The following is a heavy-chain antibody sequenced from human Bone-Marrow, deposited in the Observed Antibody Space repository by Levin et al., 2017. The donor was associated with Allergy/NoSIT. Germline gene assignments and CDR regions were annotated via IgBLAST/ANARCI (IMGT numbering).Heavy chain of an antibody. CDR1: GFSFSDYF. CDR2: ISKSGTSM. D-gene: IGHD3-16*01. CDR3: ARDSLGTGRISFWDWFDP. J-gene: IGHJ5*02. V-gene: IGHV3-11*01. Sequence: GGSLRLSCAASGFSFSDYFMSWIRQAPGKGPEWISYISKSGTSMYYADSVKGRFTISRDNAKNLLFLQMDSLRAEDTAVYYCARDSLGTGRISFWDWFDPWGQGTLVTVSS.